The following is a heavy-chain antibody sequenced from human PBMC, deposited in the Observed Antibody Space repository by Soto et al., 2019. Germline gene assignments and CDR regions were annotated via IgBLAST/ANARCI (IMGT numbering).Heavy chain of an antibody. CDR1: VCIFTDHY. V-gene: IGHV1-2*02. D-gene: IGHD4-17*01. CDR2: INPISGDT. J-gene: IGHJ2*01. CDR3: ARYGDPRDLLSFPTRRSTDL. Sequence: AAGMLSWKAPVCIFTDHYIQSVRQAPGQGLEWMGWINPISGDTDYAQKFQGRVIMTRDTSILTAYMDLSRLKSDDTAVYYCARYGDPRDLLSFPTRRSTDL.